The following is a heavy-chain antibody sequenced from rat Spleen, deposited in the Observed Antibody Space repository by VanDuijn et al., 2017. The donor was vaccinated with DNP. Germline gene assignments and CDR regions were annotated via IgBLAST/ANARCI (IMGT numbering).Heavy chain of an antibody. CDR1: GFTFSNYD. Sequence: EVQLVESGGGSVQPGRSMKLSCAASGFTFSNYDMAWVRQAPKKGLEWVATISYDGSSTYYRDSVKGRFTISRDNAKNIQHLQMDSLRSKDTATYYCAKDAFDYWGQGVMVTVSS. CDR2: ISYDGSST. V-gene: IGHV5-7*01. CDR3: AKDAFDY. J-gene: IGHJ2*01.